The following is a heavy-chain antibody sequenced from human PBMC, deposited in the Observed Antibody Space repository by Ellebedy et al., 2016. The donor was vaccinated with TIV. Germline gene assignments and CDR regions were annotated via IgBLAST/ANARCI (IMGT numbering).Heavy chain of an antibody. Sequence: GESLKISXAASGFTFSSYGMHWVRQAPGKGLEWVAVISYDGSNKYYADSVKGRFTISRDNSKNTLYLQMNSLRAEDTAVYYCAKGCSSTRWCYYYYMDVWGKGTTVTVSS. V-gene: IGHV3-30*18. CDR3: AKGCSSTRWCYYYYMDV. CDR1: GFTFSSYG. D-gene: IGHD2-2*01. CDR2: ISYDGSNK. J-gene: IGHJ6*03.